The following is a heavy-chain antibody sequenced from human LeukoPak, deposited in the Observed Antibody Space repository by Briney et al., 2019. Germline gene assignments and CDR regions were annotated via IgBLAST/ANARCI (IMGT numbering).Heavy chain of an antibody. Sequence: ASVKVSCKASGYTFTSYYMHWVRQAPGQGLEWMGIINPSGGSTSYGQKFQGRVTMTRDMSTSTVYMELSSLRSEDTAVYYCASGRRVRLEARAAGTRQFYYWGQGTLVTVSS. V-gene: IGHV1-46*01. CDR1: GYTFTSYY. CDR2: INPSGGST. D-gene: IGHD6-13*01. J-gene: IGHJ4*02. CDR3: ASGRRVRLEARAAGTRQFYY.